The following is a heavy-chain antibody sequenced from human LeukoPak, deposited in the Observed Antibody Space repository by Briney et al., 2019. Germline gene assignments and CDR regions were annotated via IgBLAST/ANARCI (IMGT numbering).Heavy chain of an antibody. Sequence: SVKVSCKASGGXFSSYAISWVRQAPGQGLEWMGGIIPIFGTANYAQKFQGRVTITADESTSTAYMELSSLRSEDTAVYYCARLWRNYGSGSYYQHDYWGQGTLVTVSS. J-gene: IGHJ4*02. CDR1: GGXFSSYA. CDR2: IIPIFGTA. V-gene: IGHV1-69*01. CDR3: ARLWRNYGSGSYYQHDY. D-gene: IGHD3-10*01.